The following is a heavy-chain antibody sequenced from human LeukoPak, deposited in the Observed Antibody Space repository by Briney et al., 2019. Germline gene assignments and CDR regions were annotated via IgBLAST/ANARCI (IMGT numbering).Heavy chain of an antibody. D-gene: IGHD3-3*01. CDR1: GYTFTSYG. CDR3: AVIPVFGVVLQQEPV. V-gene: IGHV1-69*10. J-gene: IGHJ6*04. Sequence: SVKVSCTASGYTFTSYGISWVRQAPGQGLEWMGVFIPILAAANSTQKFQGRVTITADISTNTVYMELSSLRAEDTAVYFCAVIPVFGVVLQQEPVWGKGTTVAVSS. CDR2: FIPILAAA.